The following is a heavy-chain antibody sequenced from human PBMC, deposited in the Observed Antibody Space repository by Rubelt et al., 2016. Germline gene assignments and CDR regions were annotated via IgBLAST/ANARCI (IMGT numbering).Heavy chain of an antibody. Sequence: GKGLEWVSSISSSSSYIYYADSVKGRFTISRDNAKNSLYLQMNSLRAEDTAVYYCAKDAAGSLDYWGQGTLVTVSS. V-gene: IGHV3-21*01. J-gene: IGHJ4*02. CDR3: AKDAAGSLDY. CDR2: ISSSSSYI. D-gene: IGHD6-13*01.